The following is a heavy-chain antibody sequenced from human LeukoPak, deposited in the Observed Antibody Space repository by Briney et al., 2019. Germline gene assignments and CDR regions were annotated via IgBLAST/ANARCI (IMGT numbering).Heavy chain of an antibody. CDR2: IYYSGST. D-gene: IGHD3-22*01. J-gene: IGHJ4*02. CDR3: ARLLPNSSGYYGSYYFDY. V-gene: IGHV4-31*11. CDR1: GGSFSGYY. Sequence: PSETLSLTCAVYGGSFSGYYWSWIRQHPGKGLEWIGYIYYSGSTYYNPSLRSRVTISVDTSKNQFSLKLSSVTAADTAVYYCARLLPNSSGYYGSYYFDYWGQGTLVTVSS.